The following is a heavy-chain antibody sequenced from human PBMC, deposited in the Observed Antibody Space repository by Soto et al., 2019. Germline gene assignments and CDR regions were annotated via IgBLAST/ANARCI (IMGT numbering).Heavy chain of an antibody. CDR2: IYYSGST. J-gene: IGHJ5*02. D-gene: IGHD3-10*01. CDR1: GGFISSGDYY. V-gene: IGHV4-30-4*01. Sequence: SETLSLTCTVSGGFISSGDYYWSWIRQPPGKGLEWIGYIYYSGSTYYNPSLKSRVTISVDTSKNQFSLKLSSVTAADTAVYYCARENGLAMVRGVIMGTWFDPWCQGTLVTVS. CDR3: ARENGLAMVRGVIMGTWFDP.